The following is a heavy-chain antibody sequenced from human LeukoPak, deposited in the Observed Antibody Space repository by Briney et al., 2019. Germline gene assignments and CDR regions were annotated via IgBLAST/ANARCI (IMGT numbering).Heavy chain of an antibody. D-gene: IGHD6-13*01. J-gene: IGHJ5*02. CDR1: GFTFSDYY. Sequence: GGSLRLSCAASGFTFSDYYMSWIRQAPGKGLEWVSYISSSGSTIYYADSVKGRFTISRDNAKNSLYLQMNSLGAEDTAVYYCARGLAAAGTEWFDPWGQGTLVTVSS. CDR2: ISSSGSTI. CDR3: ARGLAAAGTEWFDP. V-gene: IGHV3-11*01.